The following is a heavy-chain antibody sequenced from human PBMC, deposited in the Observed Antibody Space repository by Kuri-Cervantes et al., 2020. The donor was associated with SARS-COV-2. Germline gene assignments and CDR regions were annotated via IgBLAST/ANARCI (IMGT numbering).Heavy chain of an antibody. J-gene: IGHJ4*02. CDR2: ISGSGGST. D-gene: IGHD3-3*01. CDR1: GFTFDDYA. CDR3: AKSAALRFLEWLSH. V-gene: IGHV3-23*01. Sequence: GESLKISCAASGFTFDDYAMHWVRQAPGKGLEWVSGISGSGGSTYYADSVKGRFTISRDNSKNTLYLQMNSLRAEDTAVYYCAKSAALRFLEWLSHWGQGTLVTVSS.